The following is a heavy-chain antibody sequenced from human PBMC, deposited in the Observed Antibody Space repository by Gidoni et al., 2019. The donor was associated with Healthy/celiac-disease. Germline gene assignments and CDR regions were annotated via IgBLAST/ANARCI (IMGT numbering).Heavy chain of an antibody. Sequence: QVQLVESGGGVVQPGGCLRLSCAASGFTFSSYGMHWVRQAPGKGLEWVAFIRYDGSNKYYADSVKGRFTISRDNSKNTLYLQMNSLRAEDTAVYYCAKDRPDYYDSSGYGGAFDIWGQGTMVTVSS. CDR1: GFTFSSYG. V-gene: IGHV3-30*02. CDR2: IRYDGSNK. D-gene: IGHD3-22*01. CDR3: AKDRPDYYDSSGYGGAFDI. J-gene: IGHJ3*02.